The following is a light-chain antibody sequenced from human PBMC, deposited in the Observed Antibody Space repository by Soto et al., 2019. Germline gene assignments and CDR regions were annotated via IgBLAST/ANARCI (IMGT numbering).Light chain of an antibody. J-gene: IGLJ1*01. CDR1: SSNIGTNT. V-gene: IGLV1-44*01. CDR2: NNN. CDR3: AAWDNSLSGHFV. Sequence: QSVLTQPPSASGTPGQRVTISCSGRSSNIGTNTVSWYQHLPGTAPKLLIYNNNQRPSGVPDRFSGSKSGTSASLAISGLQSEYESYYYCAAWDNSLSGHFVFVTVAKVT.